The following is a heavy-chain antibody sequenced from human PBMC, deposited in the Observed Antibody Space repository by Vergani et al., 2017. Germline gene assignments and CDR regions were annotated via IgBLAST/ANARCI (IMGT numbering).Heavy chain of an antibody. D-gene: IGHD5-24*01. CDR2: IKQDGSED. CDR3: VRGGLATIYYWFDP. V-gene: IGHV3-7*01. CDR1: GFNFQIYW. J-gene: IGHJ5*01. Sequence: EVLLVESGGDLVQPGGSLRLSCEASGFNFQIYWMGWVRQTAEKGLEWVSNIKQDGSEDYYVDSVKGRFTITRDNAKKFIYLQMNSLRADDTAVYYCVRGGLATIYYWFDPWGQGTRVTVSS.